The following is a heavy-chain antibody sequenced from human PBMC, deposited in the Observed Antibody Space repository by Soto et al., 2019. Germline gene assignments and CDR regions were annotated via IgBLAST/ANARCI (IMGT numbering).Heavy chain of an antibody. J-gene: IGHJ4*02. CDR2: IKSKTDGGTT. CDR3: TTDEGYYDSSGYYRFDY. CDR1: GFTFSNAW. V-gene: IGHV3-15*01. Sequence: EVQLVESGGGLVKPGGSLRLSCAASGFTFSNAWMSWVRQAPGKGLEWVGRIKSKTDGGTTDYAAPVKGRFTISRDDSKNTLYLQMNSLKTEDTAVYYCTTDEGYYDSSGYYRFDYWGQGTLVTVSS. D-gene: IGHD3-22*01.